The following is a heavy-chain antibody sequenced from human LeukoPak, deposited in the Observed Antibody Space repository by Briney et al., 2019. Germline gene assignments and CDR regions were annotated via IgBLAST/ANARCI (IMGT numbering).Heavy chain of an antibody. CDR2: ISGSGGST. Sequence: GGSLRLSCAASGFTFSSYGMHWVRQAPGKGLEWVSAISGSGGSTYYADSVKGRFTISRDNSKNTLYLQMNSLGAEDTAVYYCAKVGSSSWYRHTDYWGQGTLVTVSS. V-gene: IGHV3-23*01. CDR3: AKVGSSSWYRHTDY. D-gene: IGHD6-13*01. J-gene: IGHJ4*02. CDR1: GFTFSSYG.